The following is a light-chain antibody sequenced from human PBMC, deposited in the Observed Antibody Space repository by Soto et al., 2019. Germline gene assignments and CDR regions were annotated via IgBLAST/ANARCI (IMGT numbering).Light chain of an antibody. V-gene: IGKV1-9*01. CDR2: DAS. J-gene: IGKJ4*01. CDR1: QDISDY. Sequence: DFQMTQSPSSLSASVGDRVTITCQASQDISDYLNWYQQKPGRAPKLLIYDASTLHSGVPSRFSGGGSGTDFTLTISSLQPEDFATYYCQQVNVYPSTFGGGTKVDIK. CDR3: QQVNVYPST.